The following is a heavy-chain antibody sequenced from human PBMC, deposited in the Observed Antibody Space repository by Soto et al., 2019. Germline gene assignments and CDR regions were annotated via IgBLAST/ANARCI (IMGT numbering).Heavy chain of an antibody. CDR3: ARDSIFGVVIGYYFDF. D-gene: IGHD3-3*02. J-gene: IGHJ4*02. CDR1: GFTFSSYA. CDR2: ISCDGSKK. V-gene: IGHV3-30-3*01. Sequence: GGSLRLSCAASGFTFSSYAMHWVRQAPGKALECVAVISCDGSKKYYADSVKGRFTISRDNSKNTLYVQMNSLRAEDTAVYYCARDSIFGVVIGYYFDFWGQGTLVNDSA.